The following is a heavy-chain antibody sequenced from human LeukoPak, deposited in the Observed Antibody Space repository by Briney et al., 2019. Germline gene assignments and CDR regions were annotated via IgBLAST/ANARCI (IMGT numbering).Heavy chain of an antibody. D-gene: IGHD2-15*01. Sequence: GGSLRLSCAASGFTFDDYTMHWVRQAPGKNLEWISHIGWDGDGANYADSVKGRFTIARDNKKNLLYLQMDSLRSEDTALYFCAKGLCSGGSCCPDHWGQGTLVTVSS. J-gene: IGHJ5*02. CDR1: GFTFDDYT. CDR3: AKGLCSGGSCCPDH. CDR2: IGWDGDGA. V-gene: IGHV3-43*01.